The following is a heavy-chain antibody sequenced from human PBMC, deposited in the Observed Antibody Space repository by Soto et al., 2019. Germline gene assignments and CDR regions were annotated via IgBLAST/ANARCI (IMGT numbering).Heavy chain of an antibody. V-gene: IGHV1-24*01. CDR2: FDPEDGET. J-gene: IGHJ6*02. D-gene: IGHD3-10*01. CDR1: GYTLTELS. CDR3: ATDPSLSYGSGSYNGMDV. Sequence: QVQRVQSGAEVKKPGASVKVSCKVSGYTLTELSMHWVRQAPGKGLEWMGGFDPEDGETIYAQKFQGRVTMTEDTSTDTAYMELSSLRSEDTAVYYCATDPSLSYGSGSYNGMDVWGQGTTVTVSS.